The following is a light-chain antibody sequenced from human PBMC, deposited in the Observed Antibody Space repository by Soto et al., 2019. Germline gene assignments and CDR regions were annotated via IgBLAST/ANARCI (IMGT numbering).Light chain of an antibody. CDR2: DAS. J-gene: IGKJ3*01. V-gene: IGKV3-11*01. CDR3: QNSYPWPPFT. Sequence: DIVLTQSPATLSLSPGERATLSCRASHSVGDFLAWYQHRPGQGPRLLIYDASTRATGIPARFSGSGSGTDFTLTTRNLEPEDFAVYYCQNSYPWPPFTFGPGTKVDVK. CDR1: HSVGDF.